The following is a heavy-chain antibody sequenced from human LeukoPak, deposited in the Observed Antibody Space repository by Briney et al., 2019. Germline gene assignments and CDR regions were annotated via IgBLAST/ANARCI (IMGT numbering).Heavy chain of an antibody. CDR2: IRDDGSNK. J-gene: IGHJ4*02. CDR3: AKDRYPAMFLIDY. Sequence: GGSLRLSCAASVFTLSIYGIHCVRQAPGKGLEWVAFIRDDGSNKYYADSVKGRFTISRDNSMNTLYLQMNSLRAEDTAVYYCAKDRYPAMFLIDYWGQGTLVTVSS. CDR1: VFTLSIYG. V-gene: IGHV3-30*02. D-gene: IGHD3-10*02.